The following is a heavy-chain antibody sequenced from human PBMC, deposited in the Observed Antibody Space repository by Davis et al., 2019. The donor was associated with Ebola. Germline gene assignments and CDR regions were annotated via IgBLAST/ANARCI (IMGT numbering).Heavy chain of an antibody. J-gene: IGHJ6*02. Sequence: GESLKISCAASGFTFSSYSMNWVRQAPGKGLEWVSSISSSSSYIYYADSVKGRFTISRDNAKNSLYLQMNSLRAEDTAVYYCARIYYDSSGYYPLRPYYYYGMDVWGQGTTVTVSS. CDR1: GFTFSSYS. CDR3: ARIYYDSSGYYPLRPYYYYGMDV. D-gene: IGHD3-22*01. V-gene: IGHV3-21*01. CDR2: ISSSSSYI.